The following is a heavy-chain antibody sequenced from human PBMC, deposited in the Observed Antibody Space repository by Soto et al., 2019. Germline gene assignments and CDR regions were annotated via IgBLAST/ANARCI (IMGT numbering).Heavy chain of an antibody. J-gene: IGHJ5*02. Sequence: ASVKVSCKASGYTFTSYAMHWVRQAPGQGLEWMGWINPNSGGTNYAQKLQGRVTMTTDTSMSTAYMELRSLRSDDTAVYYCAGSPPIDWFDPWGQGTLVTVSS. CDR3: AGSPPIDWFDP. CDR1: GYTFTSYA. CDR2: INPNSGGT. V-gene: IGHV1-2*02.